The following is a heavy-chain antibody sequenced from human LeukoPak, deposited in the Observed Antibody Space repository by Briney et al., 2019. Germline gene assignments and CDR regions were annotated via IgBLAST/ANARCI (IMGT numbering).Heavy chain of an antibody. V-gene: IGHV4-59*08. CDR1: GGSISSYY. J-gene: IGHJ4*02. Sequence: SETLSLTCTVSGGSISSYYWSWIRQLPGKGLEWIGYIYYSGSTNYNPSLKSRVTISVDTSKNQFSLKLSSVTAADTAVYYCATQVGLFFDYWGQGTLVTVSS. CDR3: ATQVGLFFDY. D-gene: IGHD1-26*01. CDR2: IYYSGST.